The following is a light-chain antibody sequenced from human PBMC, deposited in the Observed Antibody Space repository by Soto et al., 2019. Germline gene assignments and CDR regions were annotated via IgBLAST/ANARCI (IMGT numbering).Light chain of an antibody. Sequence: DIVVTQSPDSLAVSLGERATINCKSSQSVLYTFNNQNHLAWYQQKPGQPPKLLIYCASSRESGVPDRFSGSGSETDFTLTISSLQADDVAVYYCQQYYSSPPWTFGQGTKVEIK. V-gene: IGKV4-1*01. J-gene: IGKJ1*01. CDR1: QSVLYTFNNQNH. CDR3: QQYYSSPPWT. CDR2: CAS.